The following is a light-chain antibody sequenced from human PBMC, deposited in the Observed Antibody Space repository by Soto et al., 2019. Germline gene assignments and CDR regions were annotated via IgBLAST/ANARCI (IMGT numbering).Light chain of an antibody. J-gene: IGLJ1*01. Sequence: QSVLTQPPSVSGAPGQRVTISCTGSSSNIGAGYDVNWYQQLPGTAPKLLIYGNSNRPSGVPDRFSGSKSGTSASLAITGLQAEDEADYYCQSYDSSLSGPYVFGTGTKVTVL. CDR2: GNS. CDR1: SSNIGAGYD. V-gene: IGLV1-40*01. CDR3: QSYDSSLSGPYV.